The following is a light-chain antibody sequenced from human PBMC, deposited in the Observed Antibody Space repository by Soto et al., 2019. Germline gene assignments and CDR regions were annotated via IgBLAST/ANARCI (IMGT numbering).Light chain of an antibody. CDR2: LGS. V-gene: IGKV2-28*01. J-gene: IGKJ4*01. CDR3: MQALQTPLT. CDR1: QSLLHSNGYNY. Sequence: DIVMTQSPLSLPVTPGEPASISCRSSQSLLHSNGYNYLDWYLQKPGQSPQLLIYLGSNRASGVPDRLRGSGSGTDFTLKISSVEAEDVGVYYGMQALQTPLTFGGGTKVEIK.